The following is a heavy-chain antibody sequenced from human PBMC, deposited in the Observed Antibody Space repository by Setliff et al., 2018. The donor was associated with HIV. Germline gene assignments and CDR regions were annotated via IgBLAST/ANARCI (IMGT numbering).Heavy chain of an antibody. J-gene: IGHJ4*02. CDR2: ISIYDGSEK. CDR1: GFTFTTYA. Sequence: GGSLRLSCAASGFTFTTYAMHWVRQAPGKGLEWVAVISIYDGSEKYYADSVKGRFTISRDNSKNMLYLEMNSLRAEDTAIYYCAGGQLHGYCTSGVCYGSDYWGQGTLVTVSS. CDR3: AGGQLHGYCTSGVCYGSDY. V-gene: IGHV3-30*04. D-gene: IGHD2-8*01.